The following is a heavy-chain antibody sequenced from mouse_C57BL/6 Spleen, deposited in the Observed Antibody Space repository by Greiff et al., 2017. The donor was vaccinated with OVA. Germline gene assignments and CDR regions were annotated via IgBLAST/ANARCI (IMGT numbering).Heavy chain of an antibody. J-gene: IGHJ3*01. CDR1: GYAFSSSW. CDR2: IYPGDGDT. D-gene: IGHD2-4*01. V-gene: IGHV1-82*01. CDR3: ARDGGLRRWFAY. Sequence: VQLQQSGPELVKPGASVKISCKASGYAFSSSWMNWVKQRPGKGLEWIGRIYPGDGDTNYNGKFTGKATLTADKSSSTAYMQLSSLTSEDSAVYFCARDGGLRRWFAYWGQGTLVTVSA.